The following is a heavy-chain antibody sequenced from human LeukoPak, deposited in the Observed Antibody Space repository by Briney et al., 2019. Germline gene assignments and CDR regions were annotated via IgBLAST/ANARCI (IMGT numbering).Heavy chain of an antibody. D-gene: IGHD3-9*01. Sequence: NPSETLSLTCTVSGGSISSSSYYWGWIRQPPGKGLEWIGSIYYSGSTYYNPSLKSRVTISVDTSKNQFSLKLSSVTAADTAVYYCARHFYSHQDYDILTGYYAAYNWFDPWGQGTLVTVSS. CDR1: GGSISSSSYY. CDR3: ARHFYSHQDYDILTGYYAAYNWFDP. J-gene: IGHJ5*02. CDR2: IYYSGST. V-gene: IGHV4-39*01.